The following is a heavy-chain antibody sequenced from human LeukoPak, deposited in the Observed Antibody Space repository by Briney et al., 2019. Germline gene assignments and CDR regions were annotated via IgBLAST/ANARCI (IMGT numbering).Heavy chain of an antibody. V-gene: IGHV4-39*07. Sequence: SETLSLTCTVSGGSISSSYYWGWIRQPPGKGLEWIGSTYYGGSTYYNASLKTRVTMSVDTSTNQFSLKLSSVTAADTAVYYCAKSTYYYDTFVNAFDIWGQGTMVTVSS. J-gene: IGHJ3*02. CDR1: GGSISSSYY. CDR2: TYYGGST. CDR3: AKSTYYYDTFVNAFDI. D-gene: IGHD3-22*01.